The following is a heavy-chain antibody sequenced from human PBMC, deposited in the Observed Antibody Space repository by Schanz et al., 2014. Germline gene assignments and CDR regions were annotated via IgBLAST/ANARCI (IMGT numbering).Heavy chain of an antibody. CDR3: TTAHYSSNYETLDY. J-gene: IGHJ4*02. CDR1: GFTFSSYG. CDR2: IKSRIHGGTT. Sequence: VQLVESGGGVVQPGRSLRLSCAASGFTFSSYGMHWVRQAPGKGLEWVARIKSRIHGGTTDYAAPVKGRFTISRDDSKHTVYLQMDSLKTEDTALYYCTTAHYSSNYETLDYWGQGTLVTVSS. V-gene: IGHV3-15*01. D-gene: IGHD6-13*01.